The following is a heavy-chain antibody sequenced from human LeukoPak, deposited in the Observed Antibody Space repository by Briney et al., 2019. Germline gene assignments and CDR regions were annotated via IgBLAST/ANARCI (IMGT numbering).Heavy chain of an antibody. V-gene: IGHV4-59*07. J-gene: IGHJ6*03. Sequence: SDTLSLTCTVSGDSISNYYWSWIRQPPGKGLEWIGFISNSGTTNYNPSLKSRVTISVDTSKNQFSLKVSSVTAADTAVYYCARRGYMDVWGKGTTVTISS. CDR2: ISNSGTT. CDR1: GDSISNYY. CDR3: ARRGYMDV.